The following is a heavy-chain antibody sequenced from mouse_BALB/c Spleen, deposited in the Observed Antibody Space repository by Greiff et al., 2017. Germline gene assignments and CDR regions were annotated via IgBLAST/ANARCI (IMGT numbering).Heavy chain of an antibody. J-gene: IGHJ3*01. CDR2: ISYSGST. CDR1: GYSITSDYA. V-gene: IGHV3-2*02. CDR3: ARNYGFPWFAY. D-gene: IGHD1-2*01. Sequence: EVKLMESGPGLVKPSQSLSLTCTVTGYSITSDYAWNWIRQFPGNKLEWMGYISYSGSTSYNPSLKSRISITRDTSKNQFFLQLNSVTTEDTATYYCARNYGFPWFAYWGQGTLVTVSA.